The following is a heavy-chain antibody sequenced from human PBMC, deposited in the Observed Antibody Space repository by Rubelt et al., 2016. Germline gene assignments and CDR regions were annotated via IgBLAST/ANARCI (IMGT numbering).Heavy chain of an antibody. V-gene: IGHV3-15*01. J-gene: IGHJ4*02. Sequence: GGGLVKPGGSLRVSCAASGFTFSNAWMSWVRQAPGKGLEWVGRIKSKTDGGTTDYAAPVKGRFTISRDDSKNTLYLQMNSLKTEDTAVYYCTTGRMVRGVITYWGQGTLVTVSS. CDR1: GFTFSNAW. CDR3: TTGRMVRGVITY. CDR2: IKSKTDGGTT. D-gene: IGHD3-10*01.